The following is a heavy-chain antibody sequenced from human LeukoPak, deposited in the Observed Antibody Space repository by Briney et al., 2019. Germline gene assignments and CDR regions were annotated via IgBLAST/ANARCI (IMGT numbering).Heavy chain of an antibody. J-gene: IGHJ4*02. CDR2: IKQDGSEN. D-gene: IGHD3-10*01. CDR3: ARDWGYYGSGSYFDY. V-gene: IGHV3-7*01. Sequence: GGSLRLSCAASGFTFSSYWMSWVRQAPGKGLEWVANIKQDGSENYYVDSVKGRFTISRDNARNSLYLQMNSLRAEDTAVYYCARDWGYYGSGSYFDYWGQGTLVTVSS. CDR1: GFTFSSYW.